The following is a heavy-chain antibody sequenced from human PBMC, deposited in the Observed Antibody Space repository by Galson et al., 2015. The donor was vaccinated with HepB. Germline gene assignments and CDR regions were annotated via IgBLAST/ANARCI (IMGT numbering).Heavy chain of an antibody. D-gene: IGHD3-9*01. CDR1: GYIFSSYG. CDR3: ARDLYFDTRAKGY. J-gene: IGHJ4*02. Sequence: SVKVSCKASGYIFSSYGITWVRQAPGQGLEWMGWISAYNGNTKSAQKVQGRVTMTTDTSTNTAYMELKNLRSDDTAVYYCARDLYFDTRAKGYWGQGTLVTVSS. V-gene: IGHV1-18*04. CDR2: ISAYNGNT.